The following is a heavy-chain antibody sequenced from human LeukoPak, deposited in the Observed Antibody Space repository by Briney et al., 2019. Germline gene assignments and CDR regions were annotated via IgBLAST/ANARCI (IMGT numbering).Heavy chain of an antibody. V-gene: IGHV4-59*01. CDR3: ARDSDDFRSQQTKETVDAFDI. D-gene: IGHD3-3*01. J-gene: IGHJ3*02. CDR1: GGSISSYY. CDR2: IYYSGST. Sequence: SETLSLSCTVSGGSISSYYWSWIRQPPGKGLEWIGYIYYSGSTNYNPSLKSRVTIAVDTSKNQFSLKLSSVTAADTAVYYCARDSDDFRSQQTKETVDAFDIWGQGTMVTVSS.